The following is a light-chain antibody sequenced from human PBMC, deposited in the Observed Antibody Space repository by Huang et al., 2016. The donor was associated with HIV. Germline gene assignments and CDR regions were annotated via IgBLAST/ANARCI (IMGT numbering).Light chain of an antibody. V-gene: IGKV1-39*01. Sequence: DIQLTPSPSSLSASVGDTITITCRASQNIVYSLSWFQQRPGQAPKALVYAASRLHAGVPSKVSATGFQTNFTRSISGLGPEDFATYYCQQSRTLPRTYGGGTKVDI. CDR3: QQSRTLPRT. CDR2: AAS. CDR1: QNIVYS. J-gene: IGKJ4*01.